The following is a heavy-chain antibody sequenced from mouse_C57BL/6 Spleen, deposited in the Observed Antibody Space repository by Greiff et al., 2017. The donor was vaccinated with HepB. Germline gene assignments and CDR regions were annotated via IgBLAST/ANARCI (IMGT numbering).Heavy chain of an antibody. D-gene: IGHD5-5*01. CDR3: ARWDYPFDY. CDR2: IDPNSGGT. Sequence: QVQLQQPGAELVKPGASVKLSCKASGYTFTSYWMHWVKQRPGLGLEWIVRIDPNSGGTKYNEKFKSKATLTVDKPSSTAYMQLSSLTSEVSAVYYCARWDYPFDYGGQGTTLTVSS. CDR1: GYTFTSYW. V-gene: IGHV1-72*01. J-gene: IGHJ2*01.